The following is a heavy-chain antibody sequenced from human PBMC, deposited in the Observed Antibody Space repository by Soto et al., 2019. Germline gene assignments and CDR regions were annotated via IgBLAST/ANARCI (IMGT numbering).Heavy chain of an antibody. V-gene: IGHV3-30-3*01. CDR2: ISYDGSNE. Sequence: PGGSLRLSCEASGITFSGYALHWVRQAPGKGLEWVSVISYDGSNEYYADSVKGRFTISRDNSKNTLSLEMNGLRAEDTAVYYCARDRIPNYDFWCDFTYYYGMDVWGQGTTVTVYS. CDR1: GITFSGYA. CDR3: ARDRIPNYDFWCDFTYYYGMDV. J-gene: IGHJ6*02. D-gene: IGHD3-3*01.